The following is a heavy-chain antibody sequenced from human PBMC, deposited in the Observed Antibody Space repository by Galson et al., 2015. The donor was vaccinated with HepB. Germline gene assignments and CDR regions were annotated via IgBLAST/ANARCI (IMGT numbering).Heavy chain of an antibody. CDR3: TRSGAPPRYLSDRLQSQYYHYGMDV. J-gene: IGHJ6*02. D-gene: IGHD3-22*01. Sequence: SVKVSCTASGYTFTTYYMHWVRQAPGKGLEWIGIIKTSGGSTTYAQKFQGRVTITRDTSTSTVYMELSSLKSEDTAVYYCTRSGAPPRYLSDRLQSQYYHYGMDVWGQGTTVTVSS. V-gene: IGHV1-46*03. CDR2: IKTSGGST. CDR1: GYTFTTYY.